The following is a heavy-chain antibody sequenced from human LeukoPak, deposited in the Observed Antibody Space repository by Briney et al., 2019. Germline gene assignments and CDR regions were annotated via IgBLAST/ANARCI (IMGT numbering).Heavy chain of an antibody. D-gene: IGHD2-15*01. CDR1: GFTFSSYA. Sequence: GGSLRLSCAASGFTFSSYAMHWVRQAPGKGLEWVAVISYDGSNKYYADSVKGRFTISRDNSKNTLYLQMNSLRAEDTAVYYCARDLTPYCSGGSCPFDYWGQGTLVTVSS. J-gene: IGHJ4*02. CDR2: ISYDGSNK. CDR3: ARDLTPYCSGGSCPFDY. V-gene: IGHV3-30*04.